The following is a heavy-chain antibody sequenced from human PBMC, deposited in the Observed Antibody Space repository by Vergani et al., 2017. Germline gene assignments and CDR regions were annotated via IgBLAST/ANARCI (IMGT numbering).Heavy chain of an antibody. CDR3: ARDTLAAAGTDAFDI. CDR2: IYYSGST. V-gene: IGHV4-31*03. CDR1: GGSISSGGYY. J-gene: IGHJ3*02. Sequence: QVQLQESGPGLVKPSQTLSLTCTVSGGSISSGGYYWSWIRQHPGKGLGWIGYIYYSGSTYYNPSLKSRVTISVDTSKNQFSLKLGSVTAADTAVYYCARDTLAAAGTDAFDIWGQGTMVTVSS. D-gene: IGHD6-13*01.